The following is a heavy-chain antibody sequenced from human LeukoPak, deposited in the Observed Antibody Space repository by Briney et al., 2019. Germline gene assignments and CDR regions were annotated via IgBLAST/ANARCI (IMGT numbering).Heavy chain of an antibody. CDR1: GDSISGYY. Sequence: PSETLSLTCTVSGDSISGYYWSWIRQPPGKGLEWIGEINHSGSTNYNPSLKSRVTISVDTSKNQFSLKLSAVTAADTAVYYCARGKRTIFGVVIIRNWFDPWGQGTLVTVSS. V-gene: IGHV4-34*01. CDR2: INHSGST. D-gene: IGHD3-3*01. J-gene: IGHJ5*02. CDR3: ARGKRTIFGVVIIRNWFDP.